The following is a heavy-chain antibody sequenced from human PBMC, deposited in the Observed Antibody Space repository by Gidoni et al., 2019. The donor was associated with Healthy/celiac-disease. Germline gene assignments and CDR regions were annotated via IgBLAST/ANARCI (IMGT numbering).Heavy chain of an antibody. CDR2: IYYSGST. V-gene: IGHV4-39*01. CDR3: ASRSGYSSGWSY. J-gene: IGHJ4*02. CDR1: GGSISSSSYY. D-gene: IGHD6-19*01. Sequence: QLQLQASGPGLVKPSETLSLTCTVPGGSISSSSYYWGWIRQPPGKGLEWIGSIYYSGSTYYNPSLKSRVTISVDTSKNQFSLKLSSVTAADTAVYYCASRSGYSSGWSYWGQGTLVTVSS.